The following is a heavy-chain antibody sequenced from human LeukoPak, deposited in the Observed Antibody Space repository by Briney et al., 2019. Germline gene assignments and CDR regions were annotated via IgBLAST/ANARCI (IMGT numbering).Heavy chain of an antibody. V-gene: IGHV4-4*07. CDR2: IYTSGST. D-gene: IGHD3-3*01. CDR1: GGCISSYY. CDR3: AKESVFGVVEDY. J-gene: IGHJ4*02. Sequence: PSETLSLTCTVSGGCISSYYWSWIRQPAGKGLEWIGRIYTSGSTNYIPSLKSRVTMSVDTSKNQFSLKLSSVTAADTAVYYCAKESVFGVVEDYWGQGTLVTVSS.